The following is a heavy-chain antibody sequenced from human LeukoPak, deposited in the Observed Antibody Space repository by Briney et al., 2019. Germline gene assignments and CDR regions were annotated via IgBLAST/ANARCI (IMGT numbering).Heavy chain of an antibody. CDR2: IRNKANRYTT. Sequence: PGGSLRLSCSASGFTFSDHYMDWVRQAQGKGLEWVGRIRNKANRYTTEYAASVKGRFTISRDDSKNSLDLQMNSLKTEDTAVYYCVRGGIVGGTGGDCWGQGTLVTVPS. J-gene: IGHJ4*02. CDR1: GFTFSDHY. CDR3: VRGGIVGGTGGDC. D-gene: IGHD1-26*01. V-gene: IGHV3-72*01.